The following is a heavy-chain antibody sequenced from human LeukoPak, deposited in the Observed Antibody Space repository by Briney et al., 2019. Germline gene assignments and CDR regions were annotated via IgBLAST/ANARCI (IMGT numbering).Heavy chain of an antibody. CDR3: ARVSVAVAAFDI. V-gene: IGHV3-23*03. CDR1: GFTFSSYA. J-gene: IGHJ3*02. D-gene: IGHD6-19*01. CDR2: IYSGGST. Sequence: PGGSLRLPCAASGFTFSSYAMSWVRQAPGKGLEWVSVIYSGGSTYYADSVKGRFTISRDNAKNSLYLQMNSLRAEDTAVYYCARVSVAVAAFDIWGQGTMVTVSS.